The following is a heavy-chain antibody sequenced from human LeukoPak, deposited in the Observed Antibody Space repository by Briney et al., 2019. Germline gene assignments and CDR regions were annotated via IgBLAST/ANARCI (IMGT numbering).Heavy chain of an antibody. D-gene: IGHD5-18*01. Sequence: GGSLRLSCTASGXTFGDYAMSWFRQAPGKGLEWVAFIRSKAYGGTTEYAASVKGRFTISRDDSKSIACLQMNSLKTEDTAVYYCTRVTDTAMALDYYYYGMDVWGQGTTVTVSS. CDR2: IRSKAYGGTT. CDR3: TRVTDTAMALDYYYYGMDV. J-gene: IGHJ6*02. CDR1: GXTFGDYA. V-gene: IGHV3-49*03.